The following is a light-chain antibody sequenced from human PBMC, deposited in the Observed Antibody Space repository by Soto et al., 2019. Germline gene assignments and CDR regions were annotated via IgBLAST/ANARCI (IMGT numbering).Light chain of an antibody. V-gene: IGKV1-39*01. CDR3: QQSYSTLLT. CDR1: QSISSY. Sequence: DIQMTQSPSSLSASVGDRVTITCRASQSISSYLNWYQQKPGKAPKLLIYAASSLQSGVPSRFSGSGSGTDFTLTISSLQPEAFATYYCQQSYSTLLTFSGGTKVEIK. J-gene: IGKJ4*01. CDR2: AAS.